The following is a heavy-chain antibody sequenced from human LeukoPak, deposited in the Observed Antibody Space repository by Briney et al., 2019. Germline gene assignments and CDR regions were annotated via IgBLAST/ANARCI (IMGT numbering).Heavy chain of an antibody. CDR3: ATVDTAMVRY. CDR1: GGSISSGDYY. CDR2: IYYSGST. Sequence: SETLSLTCTVSGGSISSGDYYWSWIRQPPGKGLEWIEYIYYSGSTYYNPSLKSRVTISVDTSKNQFSLKLSSVTAADTAVYYCATVDTAMVRYWGQGTLVTVSS. V-gene: IGHV4-30-4*01. D-gene: IGHD5-18*01. J-gene: IGHJ4*02.